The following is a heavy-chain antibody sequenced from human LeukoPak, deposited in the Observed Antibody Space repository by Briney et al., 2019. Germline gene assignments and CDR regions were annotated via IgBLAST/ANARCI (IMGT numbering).Heavy chain of an antibody. Sequence: SVKVSCKASGGTFSSYAISWVRQAPGRGLEWMGGIIPIFGTANYAQKFQGRVTITADESTSTAYMELSSLRSEDTAVYYCASRIRYADYWGQGTLVTVSS. CDR1: GGTFSSYA. V-gene: IGHV1-69*13. CDR2: IIPIFGTA. J-gene: IGHJ4*02. CDR3: ASRIRYADY. D-gene: IGHD3-9*01.